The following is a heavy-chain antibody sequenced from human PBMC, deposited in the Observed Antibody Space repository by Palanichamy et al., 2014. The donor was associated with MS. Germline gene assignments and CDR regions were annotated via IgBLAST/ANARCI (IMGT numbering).Heavy chain of an antibody. V-gene: IGHV4-39*01. CDR1: GGSISSSSYY. D-gene: IGHD2-2*01. Sequence: LQLQESGPGLVKPSEILSLTCTVSGGSISSSSYYWGWIRQPPGKRLEWIGSIYYSGNTYYKSSLKSRVTISVDTSRNQFSLKLSSVTATDTAVYYCARPLGYCSSTSCSRGSDAFDVWGQGTMVTVSS. J-gene: IGHJ3*01. CDR2: IYYSGNT. CDR3: ARPLGYCSSTSCSRGSDAFDV.